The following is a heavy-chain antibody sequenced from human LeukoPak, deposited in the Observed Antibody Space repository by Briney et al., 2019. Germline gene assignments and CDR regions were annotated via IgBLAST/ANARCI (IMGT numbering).Heavy chain of an antibody. CDR3: ARDNTGTDY. Sequence: GGSLRLSCAASGFTFSSYSMNWVRQAPGKGLEWVSYISSGSSTIYYADSVKGRFTISRDNAKNSLYLQMNSLGAEDTAVYYCARDNTGTDYWGQGTLVTVSS. CDR1: GFTFSSYS. J-gene: IGHJ4*02. D-gene: IGHD1-14*01. V-gene: IGHV3-48*01. CDR2: ISSGSSTI.